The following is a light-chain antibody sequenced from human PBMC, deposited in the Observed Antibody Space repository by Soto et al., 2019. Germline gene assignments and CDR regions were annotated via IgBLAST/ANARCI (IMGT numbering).Light chain of an antibody. CDR3: QQIYSAPLT. J-gene: IGKJ4*01. CDR2: AAS. Sequence: IQRTQSPWAAAASVGARVPITCRASQSISSWLAWYRQKPGKAPKLLIYAASSLQSGVPSRFSGSGSETEFTLSISSLQPEDFATYFCQQIYSAPLTFGGGTKVDIK. CDR1: QSISSW. V-gene: IGKV1-39*01.